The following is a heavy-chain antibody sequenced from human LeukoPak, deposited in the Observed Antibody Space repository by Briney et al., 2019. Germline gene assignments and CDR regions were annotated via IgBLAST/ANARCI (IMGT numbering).Heavy chain of an antibody. J-gene: IGHJ5*02. Sequence: SETLSLTCTVSGGSISSGDYYWSWIRQPPGKGLEWIGYIYYSGSTYYNPSLKSRVTISVDTSKNQFSLKLSSVTAADTAVCYCARQRRGYCSSTSCLNWFDPWGQGTLVTVSS. V-gene: IGHV4-30-4*01. CDR3: ARQRRGYCSSTSCLNWFDP. CDR1: GGSISSGDYY. D-gene: IGHD2-2*01. CDR2: IYYSGST.